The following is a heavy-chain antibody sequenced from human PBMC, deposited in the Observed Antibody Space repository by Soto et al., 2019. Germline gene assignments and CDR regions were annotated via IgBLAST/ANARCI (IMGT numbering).Heavy chain of an antibody. D-gene: IGHD4-17*01. Sequence: QVQLVQSGAEVKKPGASVKVSCKASGYTFSSNGITWVRQAPGQGVEWMGWINGDNGNTNYAQKFQGRVTMTTDTSTSTAYMELRSLRSDDTAVYYCARDLGYGDYGTDFWGQGTLVTVSS. CDR3: ARDLGYGDYGTDF. CDR2: INGDNGNT. CDR1: GYTFSSNG. V-gene: IGHV1-18*04. J-gene: IGHJ4*02.